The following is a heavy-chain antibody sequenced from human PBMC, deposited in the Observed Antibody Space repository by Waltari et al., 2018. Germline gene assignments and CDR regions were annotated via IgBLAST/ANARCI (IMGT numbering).Heavy chain of an antibody. CDR3: TRRMMTAIAGGGASDV. J-gene: IGHJ3*01. V-gene: IGHV4-38-2*01. CDR2: LYGTATT. Sequence: QVQLQESGPRLVKPSETLSLSCAVSGYSISSGWYWVWMRHLPGKGLEWIGSLYGTATTSYRPSLQGRVTISSDTATNNFYFNLTSVTAADTATYYCTRRMMTAIAGGGASDVWGQGTLVTVSS. D-gene: IGHD2-21*01. CDR1: GYSISSGWY.